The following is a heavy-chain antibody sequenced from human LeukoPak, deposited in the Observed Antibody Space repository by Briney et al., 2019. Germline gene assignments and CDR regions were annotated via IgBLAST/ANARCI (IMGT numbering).Heavy chain of an antibody. Sequence: VASVKVSCKASGYTFTSYGISWVRQAPGQGLEWMGWISAYNGNTNYAQKLQGRVTTTTDTSTSTAYMELRSLRPDDTAVYYCARVRYYYDSSGYTFDYWGQGTLVTVSS. V-gene: IGHV1-18*01. CDR2: ISAYNGNT. J-gene: IGHJ4*02. D-gene: IGHD3-22*01. CDR3: ARVRYYYDSSGYTFDY. CDR1: GYTFTSYG.